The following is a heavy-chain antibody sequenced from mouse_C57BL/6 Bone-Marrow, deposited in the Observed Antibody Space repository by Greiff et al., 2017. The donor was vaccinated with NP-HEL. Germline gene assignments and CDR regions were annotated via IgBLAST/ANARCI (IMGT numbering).Heavy chain of an antibody. J-gene: IGHJ1*03. D-gene: IGHD1-1*02. Sequence: VQLQQSGTELVKPGASVKLSCKASGYTFTSYWMHWVKQRPGQGLEWIGNINPSNGGTNYNAKFKSKATLTVDKSSSTAYMQLSSLTSEDSAVYYCARAVGPWYFDVWGTGTTVTVSS. V-gene: IGHV1-53*01. CDR2: INPSNGGT. CDR3: ARAVGPWYFDV. CDR1: GYTFTSYW.